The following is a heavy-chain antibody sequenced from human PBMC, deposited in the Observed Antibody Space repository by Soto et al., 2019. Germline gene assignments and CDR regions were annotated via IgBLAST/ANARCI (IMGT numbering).Heavy chain of an antibody. CDR1: GFTFSNYW. D-gene: IGHD2-2*01. CDR2: VNPDGSST. CDR3: ARDTYHSYYYGIDV. Sequence: GGSLRLSCAASGFTFSNYWMHWVRQAPGKGLLWVSRVNPDGSSTAYADSVKGRFTISRDNARNTLYLQMHSLRADDTAVYYCARDTYHSYYYGIDVWGQGTTVTVS. J-gene: IGHJ6*02. V-gene: IGHV3-74*01.